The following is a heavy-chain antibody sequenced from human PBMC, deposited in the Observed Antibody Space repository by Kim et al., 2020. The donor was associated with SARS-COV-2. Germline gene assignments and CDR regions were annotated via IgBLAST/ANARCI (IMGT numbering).Heavy chain of an antibody. Sequence: SETLSLTCTVSGGSISSSSYYWGWIRQPPGKGLEWIGSIYYSGSTYYNPSLKSRVTISVDTSKNQFSLKLSSLTAADTAVYYCASPTRYYDSSGYRNDAFDIWGQGTMVTVSS. V-gene: IGHV4-39*01. J-gene: IGHJ3*02. D-gene: IGHD3-22*01. CDR2: IYYSGST. CDR3: ASPTRYYDSSGYRNDAFDI. CDR1: GGSISSSSYY.